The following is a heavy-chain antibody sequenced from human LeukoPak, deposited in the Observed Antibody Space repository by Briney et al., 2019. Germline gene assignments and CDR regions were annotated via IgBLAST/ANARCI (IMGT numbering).Heavy chain of an antibody. CDR3: ARKVAVAMDLDY. CDR1: GFTFKSYG. Sequence: PGGSLRLSCAASGFTFKSYGMTWVRQVPGKGLEWVSSITGAGSSTKYAGSVNGRFTISRDNSKNTLSLQMTGLRAEDTAVYYCARKVAVAMDLDYWGQGTLVTVSS. V-gene: IGHV3-23*01. D-gene: IGHD5-18*01. CDR2: ITGAGSST. J-gene: IGHJ4*02.